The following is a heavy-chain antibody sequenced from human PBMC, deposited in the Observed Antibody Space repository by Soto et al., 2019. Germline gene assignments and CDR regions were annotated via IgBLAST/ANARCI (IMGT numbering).Heavy chain of an antibody. Sequence: SETLSLTCTVSGGSISNYYCNWTRQPAGKGLEWIGRIDTSGSTNYNPSLKSRVTMSVDTSKQEFSLKLSSVTAADTALYYCARGGQDFWSGPFDYWGRGALVTVSS. V-gene: IGHV4-4*07. D-gene: IGHD3-3*01. CDR1: GGSISNYY. CDR3: ARGGQDFWSGPFDY. J-gene: IGHJ4*02. CDR2: IDTSGST.